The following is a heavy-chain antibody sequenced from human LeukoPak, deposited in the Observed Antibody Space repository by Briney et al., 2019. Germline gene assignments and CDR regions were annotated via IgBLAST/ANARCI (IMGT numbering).Heavy chain of an antibody. V-gene: IGHV4-4*07. J-gene: IGHJ3*02. D-gene: IGHD3-22*01. CDR1: GGSISSYY. CDR3: ARDWDWTYYYDSTRAFDI. Sequence: SETLSLTCTVSGGSISSYYWSWIRQPAGKGLEWIGRIYTSESTNYNPSLKSRVTMSVDTSKNQFSLKLSSVTAADTAEYYCARDWDWTYYYDSTRAFDIWGQGTMVTVSS. CDR2: IYTSEST.